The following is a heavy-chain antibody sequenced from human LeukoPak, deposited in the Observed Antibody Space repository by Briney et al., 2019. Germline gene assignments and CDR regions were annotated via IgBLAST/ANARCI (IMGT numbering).Heavy chain of an antibody. CDR3: AKDRTHRRYYDSTGYYNQYDY. CDR2: ISSSGSTI. J-gene: IGHJ4*02. CDR1: GFTFSSYE. Sequence: PGGSLRLSCAASGFTFSSYEMNWVRQAPGKGLEWVSYISSSGSTIYYADSVKGRFTISRDNAKNSLYLQMNSLRAEDTAIYYCAKDRTHRRYYDSTGYYNQYDYWGQGALVTVSS. V-gene: IGHV3-48*03. D-gene: IGHD3-22*01.